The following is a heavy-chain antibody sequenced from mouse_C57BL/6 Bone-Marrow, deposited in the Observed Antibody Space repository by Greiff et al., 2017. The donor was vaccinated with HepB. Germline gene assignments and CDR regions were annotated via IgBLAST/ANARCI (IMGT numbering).Heavy chain of an antibody. V-gene: IGHV1-82*01. CDR3: ARRRVFAY. CDR2: IYPGDGDT. Sequence: VQLQQSGPELVKPGASVKISCKASGYAFSSSWMNWVKQRPGKGLEWIGRIYPGDGDTNYNGKFKGKATLTADKSSSTAYMQLSSLTSEDSAVYVCARRRVFAYWGQGTLVTVSA. CDR1: GYAFSSSW. J-gene: IGHJ3*01.